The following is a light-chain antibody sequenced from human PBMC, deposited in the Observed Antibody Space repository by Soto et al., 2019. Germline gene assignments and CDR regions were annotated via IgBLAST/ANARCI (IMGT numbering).Light chain of an antibody. J-gene: IGKJ1*01. V-gene: IGKV1-5*01. CDR1: QSLANC. CDR2: DVS. CDR3: QQYNRYWT. Sequence: DIQMTQSPPTLSASIGDRVTITCRARQSLANCLAWYQQKLGKAPNLLIYDVSSLQSCFPSRFSGSGSEAEFTLTSSSLLPDDFATYYCQQYNRYWTFGQGTKLEIK.